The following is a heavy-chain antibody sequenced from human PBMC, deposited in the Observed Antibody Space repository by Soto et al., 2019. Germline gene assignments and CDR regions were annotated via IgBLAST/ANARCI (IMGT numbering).Heavy chain of an antibody. V-gene: IGHV3-48*03. CDR1: GFTFSSYE. Sequence: GGSLRLSCAASGFTFSSYEMNWVRQAPGKGLEWVSYISSSGSTIYYADSVKGRFAISRDNAKNSLYLQMNSLRAEDTAVYYCERDLAIEAFDYWGQGTQVTVSS. CDR3: ERDLAIEAFDY. CDR2: ISSSGSTI. D-gene: IGHD3-3*02. J-gene: IGHJ4*02.